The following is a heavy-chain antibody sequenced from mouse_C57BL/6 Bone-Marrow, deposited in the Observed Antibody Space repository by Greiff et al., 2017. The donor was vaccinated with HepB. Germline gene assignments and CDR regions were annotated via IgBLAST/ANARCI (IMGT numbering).Heavy chain of an antibody. J-gene: IGHJ1*03. CDR3: ARSTTVVTYWYVDV. D-gene: IGHD1-1*01. V-gene: IGHV1-69*01. Sequence: QVQLQQPGAELVMPGASVKLSCKASGYTFTSYWMHWVKQRPGQGLEWIGEIDPSVSYTNYNQKFKGKSTLTVDKSSSTAYMQLSSRTSEDSAVYYCARSTTVVTYWYVDVWGTGTTVTVSS. CDR1: GYTFTSYW. CDR2: IDPSVSYT.